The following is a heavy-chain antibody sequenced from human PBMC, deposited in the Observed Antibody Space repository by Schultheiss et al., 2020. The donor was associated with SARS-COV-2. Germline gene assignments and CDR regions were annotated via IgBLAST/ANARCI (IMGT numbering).Heavy chain of an antibody. Sequence: QTLSLTCTVSGGSISSYYWSWIRQPPGKGLEWIGYIYYSGSTNYNPSLKSRVTISVDTSKNQFSLKLSSVTAADTAVYYCARGSYDFWDWGQGTLVTVSS. CDR2: IYYSGST. CDR3: ARGSYDFWD. V-gene: IGHV4-59*01. CDR1: GGSISSYY. D-gene: IGHD3-3*01. J-gene: IGHJ4*02.